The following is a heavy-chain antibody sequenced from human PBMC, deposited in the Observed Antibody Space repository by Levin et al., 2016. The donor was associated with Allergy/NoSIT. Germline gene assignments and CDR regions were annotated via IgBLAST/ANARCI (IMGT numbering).Heavy chain of an antibody. CDR2: INSDGTDI. J-gene: IGHJ5*02. V-gene: IGHV3-74*01. D-gene: IGHD6-19*01. Sequence: VRQAPGKGLVWVSRINSDGTDITYADSVRGRFTISRDNAKNTLYLQMNSLRAEDTAVYYCARGLGSRGWDNWFGPWGQGTRVTVSS. CDR3: ARGLGSRGWDNWFGP.